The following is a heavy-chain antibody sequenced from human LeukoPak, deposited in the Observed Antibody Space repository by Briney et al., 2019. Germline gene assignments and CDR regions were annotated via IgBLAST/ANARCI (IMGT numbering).Heavy chain of an antibody. J-gene: IGHJ6*04. V-gene: IGHV1-2*02. CDR2: INPNSGGT. D-gene: IGHD3-10*01. CDR3: ATGLWFGKYLDV. CDR1: GYTFTDYY. Sequence: VASVKVSCKASGYTFTDYYMHWVRQAPGQGLEWMGWINPNSGGTNYAQKFQGRVTMTRDTSIITAYMELSRLRSEDTAVYYCATGLWFGKYLDVWGKGTTVTISS.